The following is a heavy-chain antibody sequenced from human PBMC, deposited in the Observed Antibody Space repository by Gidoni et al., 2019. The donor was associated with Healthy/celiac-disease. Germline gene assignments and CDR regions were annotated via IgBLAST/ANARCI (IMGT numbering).Heavy chain of an antibody. Sequence: EVQPVESGGGLVQPGGSLRLSCAAAGFPVSSNYMRWVRQAPGKGLELVSVIYSGGSTYYADSVKDRLTISRDNSKNTLYLQMNSLRAEDTAVYYCASDHLRKIAAAGPHEGVLFGYWGQGTLVTVSS. D-gene: IGHD6-13*01. V-gene: IGHV3-66*02. CDR2: IYSGGST. J-gene: IGHJ4*02. CDR3: ASDHLRKIAAAGPHEGVLFGY. CDR1: GFPVSSNY.